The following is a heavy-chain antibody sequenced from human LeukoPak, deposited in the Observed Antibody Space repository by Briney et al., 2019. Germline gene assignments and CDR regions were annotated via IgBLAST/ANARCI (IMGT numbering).Heavy chain of an antibody. J-gene: IGHJ4*02. V-gene: IGHV3-11*01. CDR1: GFTFSDYY. D-gene: IGHD3-9*01. Sequence: GGSLRLSCAASGFTFSDYYMSWLRQAPGKGLEWVSYISSSGSTIYYADSVKGRFTISRDNAKNSLYLQMNSLRAEDTAVYYCARDLERQDYDILTGFQLGYWGQGTLVTVSS. CDR3: ARDLERQDYDILTGFQLGY. CDR2: ISSSGSTI.